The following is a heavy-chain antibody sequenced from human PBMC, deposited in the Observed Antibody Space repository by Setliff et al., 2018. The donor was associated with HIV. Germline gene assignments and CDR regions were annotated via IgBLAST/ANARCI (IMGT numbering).Heavy chain of an antibody. Sequence: ASVKVSCKASGYTFTSYDINWVRQATGQGLEWMGWMNPNSGNTGYAQKFQGRVTMTRDTSIATAYMDLSRLTSDNTAVYYCAKDSDFGGTTNWFDPWGQGTLVTVSS. CDR1: GYTFTSYD. D-gene: IGHD3-10*01. CDR2: MNPNSGNT. J-gene: IGHJ5*02. CDR3: AKDSDFGGTTNWFDP. V-gene: IGHV1-8*02.